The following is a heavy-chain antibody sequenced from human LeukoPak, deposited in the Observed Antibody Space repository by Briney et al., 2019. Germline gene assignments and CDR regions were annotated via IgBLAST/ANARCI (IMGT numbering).Heavy chain of an antibody. CDR3: ARYSNAFDY. CDR1: GFTFSSYA. J-gene: IGHJ4*02. V-gene: IGHV3-30*02. D-gene: IGHD5-18*01. Sequence: GGSLRLSCAASGFTFSSYAMHWVRQAPGKGLEWVAFIRYNGANKYYADSVKGRFTISRDNSKHTLYLQMNSLRAEVTAVYYCARYSNAFDYWGQGTLVTMSS. CDR2: IRYNGANK.